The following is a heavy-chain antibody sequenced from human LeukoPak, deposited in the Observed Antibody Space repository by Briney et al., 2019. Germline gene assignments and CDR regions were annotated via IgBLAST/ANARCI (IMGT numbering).Heavy chain of an antibody. J-gene: IGHJ4*02. CDR3: ARRQGCSSTSCPPDS. Sequence: GESLKISCKGSGYSFTNYWIGWVRQMPGKDLEWMGIIYPGDSETRYSPSFQGQVTMSADKSINTAYLQWSSLKASDTAMYYCARRQGCSSTSCPPDSWGQGTLVTVSS. CDR2: IYPGDSET. D-gene: IGHD2-2*01. CDR1: GYSFTNYW. V-gene: IGHV5-51*01.